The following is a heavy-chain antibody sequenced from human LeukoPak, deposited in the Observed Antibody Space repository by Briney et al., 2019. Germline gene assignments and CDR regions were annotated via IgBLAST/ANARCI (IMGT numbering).Heavy chain of an antibody. Sequence: GESLKISCKGSGYNFAHYRIGWVRQMPGKGLEWLGIIHPGDSDTTYSPSFQGQATISADKSISTAYLQWSSLRALDTAMYYCARLWGGVVPADDAFDIWGQGTMVTVSS. D-gene: IGHD2-2*01. CDR2: IHPGDSDT. CDR3: ARLWGGVVPADDAFDI. V-gene: IGHV5-51*01. J-gene: IGHJ3*02. CDR1: GYNFAHYR.